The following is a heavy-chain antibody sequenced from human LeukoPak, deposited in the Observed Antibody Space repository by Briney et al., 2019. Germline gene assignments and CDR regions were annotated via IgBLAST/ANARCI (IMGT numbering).Heavy chain of an antibody. J-gene: IGHJ4*02. CDR2: ISAYNGNT. Sequence: ASVKVSCKASGYTFTSYGISWVRQAPGQGLEWMGWISAYNGNTNYAQKLQGRVTLTTDTSTSTAYMELKSLRSDDTAVYYCAREECSIGVCYPSGYWGQGTLVTVSS. V-gene: IGHV1-18*01. D-gene: IGHD2-8*01. CDR1: GYTFTSYG. CDR3: AREECSIGVCYPSGY.